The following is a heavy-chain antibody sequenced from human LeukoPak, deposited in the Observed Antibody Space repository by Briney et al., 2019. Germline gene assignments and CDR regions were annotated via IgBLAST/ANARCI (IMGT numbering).Heavy chain of an antibody. Sequence: ASVKVSCKAFAYTFTDFDINWVRQAPGQGLEWMGWMNPKTGNTGFAPKFRGRVTFTRDTSTNTAYMDLSRLRSGDTAVYYCAKAVRHDYWGQGTLVTVSS. V-gene: IGHV1-8*03. CDR1: AYTFTDFD. D-gene: IGHD4-17*01. J-gene: IGHJ4*02. CDR2: MNPKTGNT. CDR3: AKAVRHDY.